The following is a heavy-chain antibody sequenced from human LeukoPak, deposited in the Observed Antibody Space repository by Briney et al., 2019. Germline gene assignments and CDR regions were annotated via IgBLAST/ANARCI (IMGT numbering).Heavy chain of an antibody. J-gene: IGHJ4*02. CDR2: IIPIFGTA. Sequence: ASVKVSCKASGGTFSSYAISWVRQAPGQGLEWMGGIIPIFGTANYAQKFQGRVTITADESTSTAYMELSSLRSEDTAVYYCARDQDCSGGTCYSPNFDDWGQGTQVTVSS. CDR3: ARDQDCSGGTCYSPNFDD. CDR1: GGTFSSYA. D-gene: IGHD2-15*01. V-gene: IGHV1-69*13.